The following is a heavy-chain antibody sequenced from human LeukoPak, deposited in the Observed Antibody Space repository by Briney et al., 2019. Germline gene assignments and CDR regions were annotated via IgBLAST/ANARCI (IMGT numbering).Heavy chain of an antibody. J-gene: IGHJ4*02. Sequence: GGSLRLSCAASGFTFSSYSMNWIRQAPGKGLEWLSYISGSSSTMYFADSVKGRFTISRDNGRNSVYLQMNSLRDEDTAVYYCARVLGPTVATMYFNDWGQGTLVTVSS. D-gene: IGHD4-23*01. CDR3: ARVLGPTVATMYFND. CDR1: GFTFSSYS. V-gene: IGHV3-48*02. CDR2: ISGSSSTM.